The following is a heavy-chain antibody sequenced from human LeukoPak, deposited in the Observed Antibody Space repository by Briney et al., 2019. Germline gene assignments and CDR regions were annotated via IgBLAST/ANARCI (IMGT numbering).Heavy chain of an antibody. CDR1: GDSITSYF. CDR2: IFYSGIT. D-gene: IGHD3-10*01. Sequence: SETLSLTCTVSGDSITSYFWSWIQQPPGKGLEWVGYIFYSGITNYNPSLKSRVTMSVDTSKNQFSLKLSSVTAADTAVYYCATSGGGIDYWGQGTLVTVSS. V-gene: IGHV4-59*12. J-gene: IGHJ4*02. CDR3: ATSGGGIDY.